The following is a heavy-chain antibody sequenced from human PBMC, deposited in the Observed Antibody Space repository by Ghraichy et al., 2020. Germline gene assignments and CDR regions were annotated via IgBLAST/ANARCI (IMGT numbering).Heavy chain of an antibody. CDR3: ARSLPLRFLEWFTVDV. D-gene: IGHD3-3*01. CDR2: IYYSGST. CDR1: GGSISSGGYY. Sequence: SETLSLTCTVSGGSISSGGYYWSWIRQHPGKGLEWIGYIYYSGSTYYNPSLKSRVTISVDTSKNQFSLKLSSVTAADTAVYYCARSLPLRFLEWFTVDVWGQGTTVTVSS. J-gene: IGHJ6*02. V-gene: IGHV4-31*03.